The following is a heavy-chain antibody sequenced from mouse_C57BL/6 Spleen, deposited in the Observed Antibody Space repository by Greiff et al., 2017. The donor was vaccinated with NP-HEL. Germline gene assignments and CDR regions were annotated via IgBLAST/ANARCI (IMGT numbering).Heavy chain of an antibody. V-gene: IGHV1-55*01. D-gene: IGHD2-10*02. CDR3: ARSIYWYFDV. CDR2: IYPGSGST. CDR1: GYTFTSYW. J-gene: IGHJ1*03. Sequence: VQLQQPGAELVKPGASVKMSCKASGYTFTSYWITWVKQRPGQGLEWIGDIYPGSGSTNYNEKFKRKATLTLDTSSNTAYMQLSSLTSEDSAVYYCARSIYWYFDVWGTGTTVTVSS.